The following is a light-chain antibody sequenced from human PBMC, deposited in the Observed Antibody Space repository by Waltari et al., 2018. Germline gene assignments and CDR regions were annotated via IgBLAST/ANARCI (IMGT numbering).Light chain of an antibody. CDR1: QSVGTW. V-gene: IGKV1-5*03. J-gene: IGKJ2*01. CDR2: MAS. Sequence: DILLTQSPSTLPASVGDRVTNSCRASQSVGTWLAWYQQKPGKAPKLLIYMASSLESGVPSRFSASGSGTDFTLTISSLQPDDFATYSCQQYSSFSTFGQGTKV. CDR3: QQYSSFST.